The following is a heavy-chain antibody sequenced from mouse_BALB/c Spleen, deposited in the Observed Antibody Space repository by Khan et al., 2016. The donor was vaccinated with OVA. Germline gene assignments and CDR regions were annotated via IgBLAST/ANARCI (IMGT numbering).Heavy chain of an antibody. Sequence: QVQLKESGPGLVAPSQSLSITCTGSGFSITSYGVNWVRQPPGKGLEWLGVIWGDGSTNYHSAFIPRLSISKDNSKSQVFVKLNSLQTDDTATYYCVKQNYGTLYALDYWGQGTSVTVSS. CDR3: VKQNYGTLYALDY. D-gene: IGHD2-1*01. CDR1: GFSITSYG. V-gene: IGHV2-3*01. J-gene: IGHJ4*01. CDR2: IWGDGST.